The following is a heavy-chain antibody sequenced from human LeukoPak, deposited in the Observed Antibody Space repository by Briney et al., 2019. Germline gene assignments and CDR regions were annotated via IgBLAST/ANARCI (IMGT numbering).Heavy chain of an antibody. J-gene: IGHJ4*02. V-gene: IGHV3-74*01. CDR3: TRDFYYGSGSLDQ. D-gene: IGHD3-10*01. CDR2: INGDGRRI. Sequence: PAGSLRLSCAASGFTFSSYWMHWVRQGPGKGLVWVARINGDGRRISYADSVEGRFTISRDNENNTLYLQMNSLRAEDTAVYYCTRDFYYGSGSLDQWGQGTLVTVSS. CDR1: GFTFSSYW.